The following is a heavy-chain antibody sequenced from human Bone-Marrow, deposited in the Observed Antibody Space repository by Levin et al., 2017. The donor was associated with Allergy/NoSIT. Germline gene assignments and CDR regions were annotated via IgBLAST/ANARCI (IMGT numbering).Heavy chain of an antibody. V-gene: IGHV3-48*03. D-gene: IGHD3-9*01. CDR2: ISTSGRTI. Sequence: PGGSLRLSCTASGFTFSSYQINWVRQAPGKGLEWVSYISTSGRTIYYADSVRGRFTISRDNAKNSVDLQMNSLRGEDTAVYYCARDMTLTRGIFPYSSGFDVWGQGTTVTVSS. J-gene: IGHJ6*02. CDR3: ARDMTLTRGIFPYSSGFDV. CDR1: GFTFSSYQ.